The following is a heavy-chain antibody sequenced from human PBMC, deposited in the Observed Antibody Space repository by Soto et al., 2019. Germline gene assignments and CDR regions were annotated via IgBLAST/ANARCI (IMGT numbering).Heavy chain of an antibody. D-gene: IGHD3-3*01. J-gene: IGHJ6*02. CDR3: ARDLGDFWSGYYTPLDYYYYYGMDV. Sequence: ASVKVSCKASGYTFTGYYMHWVRQAPGQGLEWMGWINPNSGGTNYAQKFQGRVTMTRDTSISTAYMELSRLRSDDTAVYYCARDLGDFWSGYYTPLDYYYYYGMDVWGQGTTVTVSS. CDR2: INPNSGGT. CDR1: GYTFTGYY. V-gene: IGHV1-2*02.